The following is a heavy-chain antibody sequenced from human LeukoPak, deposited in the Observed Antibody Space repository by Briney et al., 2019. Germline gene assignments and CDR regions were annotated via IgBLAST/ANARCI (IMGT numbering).Heavy chain of an antibody. CDR2: ITPDGRST. Sequence: GGSLRLSCADSGFTFSTYWMHWVRQAPGKGLVWVLRITPDGRSTNYADSVKGRFTISRDNAKNTLYLQMNSLRVDDTAVYYCTRDTFGFHDSWGQGTLVTVSS. CDR1: GFTFSTYW. D-gene: IGHD3-10*01. CDR3: TRDTFGFHDS. J-gene: IGHJ4*02. V-gene: IGHV3-74*01.